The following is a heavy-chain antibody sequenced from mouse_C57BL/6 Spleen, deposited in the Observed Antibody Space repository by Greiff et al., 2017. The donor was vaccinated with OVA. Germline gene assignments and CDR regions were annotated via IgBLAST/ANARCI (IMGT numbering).Heavy chain of an antibody. CDR2: ISYSGST. D-gene: IGHD5-2*01. J-gene: IGHJ1*03. Sequence: EVKVVESGPGMVKPSQSLSLTCTVTGYSITSGYDWHWIRHFPGNKLEWMGYISYSGSTNYNPSLKSRISITHDTSKNHFFLKLNSVTTEDTATYYCARERILWGYVDVWGTGTTVTVSS. CDR1: GYSITSGYD. CDR3: ARERILWGYVDV. V-gene: IGHV3-1*01.